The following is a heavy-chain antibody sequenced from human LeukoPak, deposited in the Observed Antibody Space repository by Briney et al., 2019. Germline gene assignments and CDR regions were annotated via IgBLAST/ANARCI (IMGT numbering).Heavy chain of an antibody. D-gene: IGHD5-18*01. Sequence: SETLSLTCAVYGGSFSGYYWSWIRQPPGKGLEWIGEINHSGSTNYNPSLKSRVTISVDTSKNQFSLKLSSVTAADTAVYYCARGRGYSYGFSPDNWFDPWGQGTLVTVSS. CDR3: ARGRGYSYGFSPDNWFDP. V-gene: IGHV4-34*01. CDR1: GGSFSGYY. J-gene: IGHJ5*02. CDR2: INHSGST.